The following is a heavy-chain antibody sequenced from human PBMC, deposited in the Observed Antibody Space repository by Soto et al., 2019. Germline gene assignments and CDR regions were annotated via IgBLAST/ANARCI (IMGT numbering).Heavy chain of an antibody. CDR3: PRVTSVKWAYYYYGMDV. CDR1: GGSFSGYY. V-gene: IGHV4-34*01. CDR2: INLSGST. D-gene: IGHD2-8*01. J-gene: IGHJ6*02. Sequence: PSETLSLTCAVYGGSFSGYYWSWIGQSPGKGLEWMGEINLSGSTNYNPSLKSRVTISVDTSKNQFSLKLSAVPAADTAVYYCPRVTSVKWAYYYYGMDVWGQGTTDTVS.